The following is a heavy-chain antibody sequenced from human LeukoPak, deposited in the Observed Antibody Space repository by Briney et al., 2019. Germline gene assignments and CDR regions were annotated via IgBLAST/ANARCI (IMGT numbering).Heavy chain of an antibody. Sequence: EASVKVSCKASGYTFTSYYMHWVRQAPGQGLEWMGIINPSGGSTSYAQKFQGRVTMTRDMSTSTVYMELSSLRSEDTAVYYCARASYSSGWYRLPLDYWGQGTLVTVSS. V-gene: IGHV1-46*01. J-gene: IGHJ4*02. CDR3: ARASYSSGWYRLPLDY. CDR2: INPSGGST. CDR1: GYTFTSYY. D-gene: IGHD6-19*01.